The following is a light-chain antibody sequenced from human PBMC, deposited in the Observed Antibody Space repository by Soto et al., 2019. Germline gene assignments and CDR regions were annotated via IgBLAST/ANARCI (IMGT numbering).Light chain of an antibody. CDR1: SSDVGGYNS. Sequence: QSALTQPASVSGSPGLSVAISCTGTSSDVGGYNSVSWYQQHPGKAPKLMIYDVSNRPSGVSNRFSGSKSGNTASLTISGLQSEDEGDYYCSSYTTGGAYVFGPGTKLTVL. CDR3: SSYTTGGAYV. V-gene: IGLV2-14*01. CDR2: DVS. J-gene: IGLJ1*01.